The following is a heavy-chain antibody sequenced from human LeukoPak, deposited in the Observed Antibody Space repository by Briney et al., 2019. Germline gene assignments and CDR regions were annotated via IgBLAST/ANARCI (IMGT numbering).Heavy chain of an antibody. V-gene: IGHV1-46*01. Sequence: ASVKVSCKASGYTFTSYYMHWVRQAPGQGLEWMGIINPSGGSTSYAQKFQGRVTMTRDTSTSTVYMELSSLRSEDTAVYYCASTNDSSGWYGGHYYYYMDVWGKGTTVTVSS. CDR2: INPSGGST. J-gene: IGHJ6*03. CDR1: GYTFTSYY. D-gene: IGHD6-19*01. CDR3: ASTNDSSGWYGGHYYYYMDV.